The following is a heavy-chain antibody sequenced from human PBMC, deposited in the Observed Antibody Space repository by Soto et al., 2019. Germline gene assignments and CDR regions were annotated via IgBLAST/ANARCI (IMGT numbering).Heavy chain of an antibody. J-gene: IGHJ4*02. D-gene: IGHD2-8*02. CDR2: IFYSGST. Sequence: PSETLSLTCTVSGGSISGSYWTWIRQPPGKGLEWISYIFYSGSTNYNPSLKSRVTISVDMSKNQLSLNLRSLTAADTAVYYCARIIRTGAFDSWGQGTLVTVSS. V-gene: IGHV4-59*01. CDR3: ARIIRTGAFDS. CDR1: GGSISGSY.